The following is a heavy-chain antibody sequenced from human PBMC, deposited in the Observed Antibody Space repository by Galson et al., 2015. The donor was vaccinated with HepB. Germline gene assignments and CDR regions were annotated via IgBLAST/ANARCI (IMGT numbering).Heavy chain of an antibody. CDR1: GFTFSDHY. D-gene: IGHD4-11*01. CDR3: ARVTTRKGFDY. J-gene: IGHJ4*02. Sequence: SLRLPCAASGFTFSDHYMDWVRQAPGKGLEWVGRTRNKANSYTTEYAASVKGRFTISRDDSKNSLYLQMNSLKTEDTAVYYCARVTTRKGFDYCGQGTLVTVSS. CDR2: TRNKANSYTT. V-gene: IGHV3-72*01.